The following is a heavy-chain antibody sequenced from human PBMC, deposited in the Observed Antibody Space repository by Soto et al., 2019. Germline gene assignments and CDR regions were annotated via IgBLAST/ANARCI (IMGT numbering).Heavy chain of an antibody. CDR1: GYTFTGYY. D-gene: IGHD6-13*01. J-gene: IGHJ5*02. V-gene: IGHV1-2*04. CDR2: INPNSGGT. Sequence: ASVKVSCXASGYTFTGYYMHWVRQAPGQGLEWMGWINPNSGGTNYAQKFQGWVTMTRDTSISTAYMELSRLRSDDTAVYYCARRWVGSSSWYNWFDPWGQGTLVTVSS. CDR3: ARRWVGSSSWYNWFDP.